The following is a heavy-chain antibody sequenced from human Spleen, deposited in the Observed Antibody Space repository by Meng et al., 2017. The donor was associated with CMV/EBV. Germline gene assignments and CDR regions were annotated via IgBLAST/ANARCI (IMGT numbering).Heavy chain of an antibody. V-gene: IGHV3-21*06. Sequence: GESLKTSCAASGFIFSTYSINWVRQAPGKGLEWVSSISSSSYIFYSDSVKGRFTISRDNAKNSLYLQMNSLRAEDTAVYYCARDKTPGYGMDVWGQGTTVTVSS. CDR3: ARDKTPGYGMDV. CDR2: ISSSSYI. J-gene: IGHJ6*02. CDR1: GFIFSTYS.